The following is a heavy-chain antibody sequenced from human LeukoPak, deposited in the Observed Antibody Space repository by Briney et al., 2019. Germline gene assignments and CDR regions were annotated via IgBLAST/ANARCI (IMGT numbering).Heavy chain of an antibody. J-gene: IGHJ5*02. Sequence: SETLSLTCTVSGGSLSNFYWSWIRQPPGKGLEWIAFIYYSGSTRYNPSLKSRVTISVDTSKNQFSLKLSSVTAADTAVYYCARDRPAGWFDPWGQGTLVTVSS. CDR2: IYYSGST. CDR1: GGSLSNFY. V-gene: IGHV4-59*01. D-gene: IGHD6-19*01. CDR3: ARDRPAGWFDP.